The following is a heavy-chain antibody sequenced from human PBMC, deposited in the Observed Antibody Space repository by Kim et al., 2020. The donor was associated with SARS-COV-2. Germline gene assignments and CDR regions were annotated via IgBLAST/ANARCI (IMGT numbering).Heavy chain of an antibody. CDR3: AKGGYCSSTSCYTADY. J-gene: IGHJ4*02. CDR2: ISGSGGST. D-gene: IGHD2-2*02. V-gene: IGHV3-23*01. CDR1: GFTFSSYA. Sequence: GGSLRLSCAASGFTFSSYAMSWVRQAPGKGLEWVSAISGSGGSTYYADSVKGRFTISRDNSKNTLYLQMNSLRAEDTAVYYCAKGGYCSSTSCYTADYWGQGTLVTVSS.